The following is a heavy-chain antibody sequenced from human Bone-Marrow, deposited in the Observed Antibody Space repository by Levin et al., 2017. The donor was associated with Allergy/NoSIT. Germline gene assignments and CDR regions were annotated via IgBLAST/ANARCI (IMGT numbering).Heavy chain of an antibody. CDR3: ARVLGGYDRRRAFDI. V-gene: IGHV4-31*03. CDR1: GGSISSGGYY. Sequence: LSQTLSLTCTLSGGSISSGGYYWGWIRQHPGKGLEWIGNIYYSGNPYYNPSLEDRLTISIDTSREQFSLKLTSVTAADTAVYFCARVLGGYDRRRAFDIWGQGTVVTVSS. D-gene: IGHD5-12*01. CDR2: IYYSGNP. J-gene: IGHJ3*02.